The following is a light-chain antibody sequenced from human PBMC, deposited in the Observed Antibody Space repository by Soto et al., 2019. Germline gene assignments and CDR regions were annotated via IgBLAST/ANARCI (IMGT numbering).Light chain of an antibody. CDR1: QSISSY. CDR3: QQYNSYSVT. Sequence: DIQMTQSPSSVSASVGDRVTITCRASQSISSYLNWYQQKPGKAPKLLIYAASSLQSGVPSRFSGSGSGTEFTLTISSLQPDDFATYYCQQYNSYSVTFGQGTKVDIK. V-gene: IGKV1-16*01. J-gene: IGKJ1*01. CDR2: AAS.